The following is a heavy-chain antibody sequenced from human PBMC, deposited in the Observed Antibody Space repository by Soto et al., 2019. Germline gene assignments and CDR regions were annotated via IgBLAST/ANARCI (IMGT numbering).Heavy chain of an antibody. V-gene: IGHV3-7*05. CDR2: IGQDGSEK. CDR3: TRDLGWYVLDY. Sequence: GGSLRLSCAASGFTFSSHWMTLVRQAPGKGLEWVATIGQDGSEKKYVDSVKGRFTISRDNAKNSLYLQVNSLRAEDTALYYCTRDLGWYVLDYWGQGTLVTVSS. CDR1: GFTFSSHW. J-gene: IGHJ4*02. D-gene: IGHD6-19*01.